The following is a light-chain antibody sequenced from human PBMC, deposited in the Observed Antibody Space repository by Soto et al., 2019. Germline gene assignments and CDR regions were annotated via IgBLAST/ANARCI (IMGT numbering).Light chain of an antibody. CDR2: GVS. CDR1: ISDVGGYNY. J-gene: IGLJ1*01. Sequence: QSALTQPASWSGSPGQSITISCTGTISDVGGYNYVSWYQQHPGKAPKLMIYGVSNRPSGVSNRFSGSKSGNAASLTISGLQVEEEADYYCSSYTSSSTSVFGTGTKVTVL. CDR3: SSYTSSSTSV. V-gene: IGLV2-14*03.